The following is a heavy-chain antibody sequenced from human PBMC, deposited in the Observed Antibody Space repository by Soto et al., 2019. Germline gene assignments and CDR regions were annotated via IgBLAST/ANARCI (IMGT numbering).Heavy chain of an antibody. CDR2: IYYSGST. D-gene: IGHD3-3*01. J-gene: IGHJ6*02. CDR3: ARDQPYYDFWSGYTRYYGMDV. V-gene: IGHV4-59*01. CDR1: GGSISSYY. Sequence: SETLSLTCTVSGGSISSYYWSWIRQPPGKGLEWIGYIYYSGSTNYNPSLKSRVTISVGTSKNQFSLKLSSVTAADTAVYYCARDQPYYDFWSGYTRYYGMDVWGQGTTVTVSS.